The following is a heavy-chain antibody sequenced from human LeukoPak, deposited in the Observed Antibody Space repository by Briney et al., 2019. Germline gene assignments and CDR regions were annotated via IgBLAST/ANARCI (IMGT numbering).Heavy chain of an antibody. CDR3: ARARRILRNGFDY. CDR2: INHSGST. J-gene: IGHJ4*02. V-gene: IGHV4-34*01. Sequence: ASETLSLTCAVYGGSFSGYYWSWIRQPPGKGLEWIGEINHSGSTNYNPSFKSRVTISVDTSKNQFSLKLSSVTAADTAVYYCARARRILRNGFDYWGQGTLVTVSS. CDR1: GGSFSGYY. D-gene: IGHD5/OR15-5a*01.